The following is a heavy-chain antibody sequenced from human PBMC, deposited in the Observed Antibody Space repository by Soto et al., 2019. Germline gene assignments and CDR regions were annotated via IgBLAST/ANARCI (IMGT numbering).Heavy chain of an antibody. CDR2: IYYSGST. CDR3: ASARYCTNGLCPGFDP. D-gene: IGHD2-8*01. V-gene: IGHV4-30-4*01. Sequence: PSETLSLTCTVSGGSISSGDYYWSWIRQPPGKGLEWIGYIYYSGSTYYNPSLKSRVTISVDTSKNQFSLKLSSVTAADTAVYYCASARYCTNGLCPGFDPWGQGTLVTVSS. J-gene: IGHJ5*02. CDR1: GGSISSGDYY.